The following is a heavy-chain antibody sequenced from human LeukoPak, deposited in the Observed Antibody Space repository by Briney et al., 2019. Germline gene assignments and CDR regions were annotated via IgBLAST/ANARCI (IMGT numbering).Heavy chain of an antibody. V-gene: IGHV4-30-4*08. CDR2: IYYSGST. CDR3: ARALVGPHTVYYYYMDV. J-gene: IGHJ6*03. CDR1: GGSISSGDYY. Sequence: SQTLSLTCTVSGGSISSGDYYWSWSRQPPGKGLEWIGYIYYSGSTYYNPSLKSRVTISVDTSKNQFSLKLSSVTAADTAVYYCARALVGPHTVYYYYMDVWGKGTTVTVSS. D-gene: IGHD2-2*01.